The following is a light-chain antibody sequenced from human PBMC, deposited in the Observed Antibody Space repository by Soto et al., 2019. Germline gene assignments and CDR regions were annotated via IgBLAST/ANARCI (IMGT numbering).Light chain of an antibody. V-gene: IGLV2-14*01. CDR2: DVT. CDR3: SSYTSTSTL. J-gene: IGLJ1*01. CDR1: SSDVGGYKY. Sequence: QSALTQPASVSGSPGQSITISCTGTSSDVGGYKYVSWYQLHPGTAPKLVTYDVTNRPSGVSNRFSGSKSGNTASLTISGLQAEDEADYFCSSYTSTSTLFGTGTKVTVL.